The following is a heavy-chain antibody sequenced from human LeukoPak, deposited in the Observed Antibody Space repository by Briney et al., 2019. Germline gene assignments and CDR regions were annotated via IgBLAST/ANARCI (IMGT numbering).Heavy chain of an antibody. V-gene: IGHV1-2*05. CDR1: GYTFTGYY. Sequence: GASVKVSCKASGYTFTGYYMHWVRQAPGQGLEWMGRINPNSGGTNYAQKFQGRVTMTRDTSISTAYMELSRLRSDDTVVYYCARGRVAGLPPFDYWGQRTLVTVSS. CDR3: ARGRVAGLPPFDY. CDR2: INPNSGGT. J-gene: IGHJ4*02. D-gene: IGHD2-15*01.